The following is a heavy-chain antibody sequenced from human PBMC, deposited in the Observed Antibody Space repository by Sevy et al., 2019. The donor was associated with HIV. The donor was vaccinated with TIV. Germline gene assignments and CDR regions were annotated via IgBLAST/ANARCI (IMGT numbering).Heavy chain of an antibody. Sequence: SETLSLTCTVFGGSISAYYWSWIRQPPGKGLEYIGYIYYTGSTNYNPSLKSRVTISVDTSKNQFSLRLTSVTAADTAINYRPRAPPVRGGDDSRNWFDPWGQGTLVTVSS. J-gene: IGHJ5*02. CDR2: IYYTGST. V-gene: IGHV4-59*01. CDR3: PRAPPVRGGDDSRNWFDP. CDR1: GGSISAYY. D-gene: IGHD5-12*01.